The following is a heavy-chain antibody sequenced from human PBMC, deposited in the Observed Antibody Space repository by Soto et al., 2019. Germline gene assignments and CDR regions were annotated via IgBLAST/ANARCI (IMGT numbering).Heavy chain of an antibody. CDR2: ISHSGST. D-gene: IGHD3-3*01. CDR1: GDSINSSHW. CDR3: AARNFWSGPWTHTRLDY. Sequence: PSETLSLTFAVSGDSINSSHWWSWVRQPPGKGLEWIGQISHSGSTNYNPSLTSRVTISVDKSKNHFSLKLTSVNAADTAVYYCAARNFWSGPWTHTRLDYWGHGTLVTVSS. J-gene: IGHJ4*01. V-gene: IGHV4-4*02.